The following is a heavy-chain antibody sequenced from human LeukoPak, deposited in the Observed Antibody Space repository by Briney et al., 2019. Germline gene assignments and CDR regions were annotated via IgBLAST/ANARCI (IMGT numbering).Heavy chain of an antibody. CDR1: GFTCRNHW. CDR2: VDGDGSGA. J-gene: IGHJ3*02. Sequence: GGSLRLSCAASGFTCRNHWMHWVRQAPGKGLVWVSRVDGDGSGASYADFVRGRFTISRDNAKDTLYLQMNSLRAEDTAVYYCVSLVVTADLAFDIWGQGTMVTVSS. V-gene: IGHV3-74*01. CDR3: VSLVVTADLAFDI. D-gene: IGHD2-21*02.